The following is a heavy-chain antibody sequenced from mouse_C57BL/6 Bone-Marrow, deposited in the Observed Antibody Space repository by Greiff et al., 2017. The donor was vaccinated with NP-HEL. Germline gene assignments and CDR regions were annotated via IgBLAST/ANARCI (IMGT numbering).Heavy chain of an antibody. CDR1: GYTFTSYW. J-gene: IGHJ4*01. V-gene: IGHV1-59*01. Sequence: QVQLKQSGAELVRPGTSVKLSCKASGYTFTSYWMHWVKQRPGQGLEWIGVIDPSDSYTNYNQKFKGKATLTVDTSSSTAYMQLSSLTSEDSAVYYCARSTMDYWGQGTSVTVSS. CDR3: ARSTMDY. CDR2: IDPSDSYT.